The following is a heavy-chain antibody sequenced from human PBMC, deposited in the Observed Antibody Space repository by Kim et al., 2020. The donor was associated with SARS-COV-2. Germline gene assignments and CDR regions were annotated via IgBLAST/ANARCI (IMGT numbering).Heavy chain of an antibody. CDR1: GYTFTGYY. J-gene: IGHJ3*02. V-gene: IGHV1-2*02. D-gene: IGHD6-13*01. CDR2: INPNSGGT. Sequence: ASVKVSCKASGYTFTGYYMHWVRQAPGQGLEWMGWINPNSGGTNYAQKFQGRVTMTRDTSISTAYMELSRLRSDDTAVYYCARDGSSSPYDAFDIWGQGTMVTVSS. CDR3: ARDGSSSPYDAFDI.